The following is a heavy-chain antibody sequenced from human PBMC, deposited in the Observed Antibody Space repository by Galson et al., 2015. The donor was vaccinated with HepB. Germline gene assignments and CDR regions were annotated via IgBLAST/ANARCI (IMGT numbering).Heavy chain of an antibody. D-gene: IGHD3-9*01. V-gene: IGHV3-7*01. Sequence: SLRLSCAASGFTFSSYWMSWVRQAPGKGLEWVANIKQDGSEKYYVDSVKGRFTISRDNAKNSLYLQMNSLRAEDTAVYYCARDQGDGGYYDILTGPGPSLRTEEPHAFDIWGQGTMVTVSS. CDR3: ARDQGDGGYYDILTGPGPSLRTEEPHAFDI. CDR2: IKQDGSEK. CDR1: GFTFSSYW. J-gene: IGHJ3*02.